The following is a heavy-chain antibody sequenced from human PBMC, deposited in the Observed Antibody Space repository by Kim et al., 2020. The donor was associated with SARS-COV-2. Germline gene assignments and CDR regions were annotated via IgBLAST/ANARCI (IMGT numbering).Heavy chain of an antibody. D-gene: IGHD5-12*01. Sequence: SETLSLTCTVSGGSISSSSYYWGWIRQPPGKGLEWIGSIYYSGSTYYNPSLKSRVTISVDTSKNQFSLKLSSVTAADTAVYYCARRYSGYDLSAFDIWGQGTMVTVSS. CDR2: IYYSGST. V-gene: IGHV4-39*01. J-gene: IGHJ3*02. CDR1: GGSISSSSYY. CDR3: ARRYSGYDLSAFDI.